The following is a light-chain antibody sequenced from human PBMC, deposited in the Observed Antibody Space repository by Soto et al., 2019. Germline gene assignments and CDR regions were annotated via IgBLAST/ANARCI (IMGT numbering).Light chain of an antibody. V-gene: IGKV1-27*01. CDR1: QGIRRY. CDR2: AAS. J-gene: IGKJ4*01. Sequence: IPLTQSPSSLSASVGDRVTITCRASQGIRRYLAWYQQKQGKAPKLXIYAASTLQAGVPSRFSGSGSGTDFTLTISSLQPEDVAADYCQKYNSAPLTFGGGTQVDIK. CDR3: QKYNSAPLT.